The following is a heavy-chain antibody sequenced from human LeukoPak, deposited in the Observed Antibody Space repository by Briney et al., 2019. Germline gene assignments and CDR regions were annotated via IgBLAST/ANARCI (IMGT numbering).Heavy chain of an antibody. Sequence: GASVKVSCKVSGHTLTELSLHWVRQAPGKGLEWMGGFDPGDGKIIYAQEFQGRVTMTGDTSTETAYMEFNSLRSEDTAVYYCAAGEWEQLLDYWGQGTLVTVSS. J-gene: IGHJ4*02. CDR1: GHTLTELS. V-gene: IGHV1-24*01. CDR2: FDPGDGKI. D-gene: IGHD5-24*01. CDR3: AAGEWEQLLDY.